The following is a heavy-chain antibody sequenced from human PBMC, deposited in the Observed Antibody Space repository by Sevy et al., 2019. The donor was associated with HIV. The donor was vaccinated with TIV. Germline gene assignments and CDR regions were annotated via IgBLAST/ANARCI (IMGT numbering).Heavy chain of an antibody. V-gene: IGHV3-30-3*01. CDR3: AREVAYYGSRTYHYGMDV. J-gene: IGHJ6*02. CDR1: GFTFSSYA. Sequence: GGCLRLSCAASGFTFSSYAMHWVRQAPGKGLEWVAVISYDGSNKYYTDAVKGRFTISRDNSKNTLYLQMNSLRAEDTAVYYCAREVAYYGSRTYHYGMDVWGHGTTVTVSS. D-gene: IGHD3-10*01. CDR2: ISYDGSNK.